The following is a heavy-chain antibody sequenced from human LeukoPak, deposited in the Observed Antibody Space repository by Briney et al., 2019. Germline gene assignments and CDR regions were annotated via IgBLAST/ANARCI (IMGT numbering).Heavy chain of an antibody. J-gene: IGHJ6*04. CDR1: GGSISSSSYY. D-gene: IGHD2-2*01. CDR2: IYYSGST. CDR3: ARVGGVVAPMDV. Sequence: SETLSLTCTVSGGSISSSSYYWGWIRQPPGKGLEWIGSIYYSGSTYYNPSLKSRVTISVDTSKNQFSLKLSSVTAADTAVYYCARVGGVVAPMDVWGKGTTVTVSS. V-gene: IGHV4-39*01.